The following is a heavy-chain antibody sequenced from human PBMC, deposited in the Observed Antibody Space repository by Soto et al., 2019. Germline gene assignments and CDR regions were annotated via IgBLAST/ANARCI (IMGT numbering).Heavy chain of an antibody. CDR1: GFTFSSYA. CDR2: ISGCGGGT. J-gene: IGHJ4*02. V-gene: IGHV3-23*01. CDR3: AKDLAATYYDGSWSSAFDY. D-gene: IGHD3-10*01. Sequence: GGSLRLSCAASGFTFSSYAMSWVRQAPGKGLEWVSAISGCGGGTYYADSVKGRFTISRDNSKNTLYLQMHCLRAEDTAVDYCAKDLAATYYDGSWSSAFDYWGQGTLVTVSS.